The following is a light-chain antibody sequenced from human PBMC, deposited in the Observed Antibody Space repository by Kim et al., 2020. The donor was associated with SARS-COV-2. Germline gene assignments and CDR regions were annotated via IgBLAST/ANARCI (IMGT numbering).Light chain of an antibody. CDR3: SSITRSGTYV. CDR2: EVT. CDR1: GNDGGGYSSH. Sequence: QSVPIACTGTGNDGGGYSSHVSWYQQPPGSAPKLVISEVTQRPSGVPHRFSGSKSGNTASLTISGLQAEDEADYYCSSITRSGTYVFGTGTKVTVL. V-gene: IGLV2-18*02. J-gene: IGLJ1*01.